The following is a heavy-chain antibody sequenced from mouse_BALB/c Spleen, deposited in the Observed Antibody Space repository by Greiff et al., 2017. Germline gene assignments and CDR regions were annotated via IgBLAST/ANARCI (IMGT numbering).Heavy chain of an antibody. CDR1: GFTFSSYG. CDR2: ISSGGSYT. D-gene: IGHD2-1*01. CDR3: ARQGYGNYGFDY. Sequence: EVQGVESGGDLVKPGGSLKLSCAASGFTFSSYGMSWVRQTPDKRLEWVATISSGGSYTYYPDSVKGRFTISRDNAKNTLYLQMSSLKSEDTAMYYCARQGYGNYGFDYWGQGTTLTVSS. V-gene: IGHV5-6*01. J-gene: IGHJ2*01.